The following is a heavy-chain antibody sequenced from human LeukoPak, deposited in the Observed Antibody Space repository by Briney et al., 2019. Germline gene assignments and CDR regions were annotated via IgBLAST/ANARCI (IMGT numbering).Heavy chain of an antibody. CDR1: GFTFSNAW. D-gene: IGHD2-15*01. CDR3: TTDSGDIVVFAFDI. V-gene: IGHV3-15*01. Sequence: GGSLRLSCAASGFTFSNAWMSWVRQAPGRGLEWVGRIKSKTGGGTTDYAAPVKGRFTISRDDSRNTPYLQMNSLKTEDTAVYYCTTDSGDIVVFAFDIWGQGTMVTVSS. J-gene: IGHJ3*02. CDR2: IKSKTGGGTT.